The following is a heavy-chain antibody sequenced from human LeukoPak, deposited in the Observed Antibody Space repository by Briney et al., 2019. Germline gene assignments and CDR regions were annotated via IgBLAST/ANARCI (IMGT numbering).Heavy chain of an antibody. CDR1: GFTFSSYS. V-gene: IGHV3-7*01. CDR3: ARGLYGRHYDSLTGEYYSYYMDV. J-gene: IGHJ6*03. CDR2: IKQDGSEK. D-gene: IGHD3-9*01. Sequence: QPGGSLRLSCAASGFTFSSYSMNWVRQAPGKGLEWVANIKQDGSEKYYVDSVKGRFTISRDNAKNSLYLQMNSLRAEDTTMYYCARGLYGRHYDSLTGEYYSYYMDVWGKGTTVTISS.